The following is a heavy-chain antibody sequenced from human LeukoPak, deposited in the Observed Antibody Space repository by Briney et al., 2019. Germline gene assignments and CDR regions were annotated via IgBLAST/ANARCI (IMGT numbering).Heavy chain of an antibody. Sequence: GESLKISCKGSGYSFTSYWIGWVRQMPGKGLEWMGIIYPGDSDTRYSPSFQGQVTISADKSISAAYLQWSSLKASDTAMYYCARQRGYYVDAFDIWGQGTMVTVSS. V-gene: IGHV5-51*01. CDR1: GYSFTSYW. D-gene: IGHD3-22*01. CDR2: IYPGDSDT. J-gene: IGHJ3*02. CDR3: ARQRGYYVDAFDI.